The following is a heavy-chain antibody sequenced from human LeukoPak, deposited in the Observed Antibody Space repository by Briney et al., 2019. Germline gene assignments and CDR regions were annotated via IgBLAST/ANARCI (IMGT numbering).Heavy chain of an antibody. Sequence: GGSLRLSCAASGFTFSDYYMSWIRQAPEKGLEWVSYISSSGRTIYYADSVKGRFTISRDNAKNSLYLQMNSLRAEDTAVYYCARILPGIAVAGPFDYWGQGTLVTVSS. D-gene: IGHD6-19*01. CDR2: ISSSGRTI. J-gene: IGHJ4*02. CDR1: GFTFSDYY. CDR3: ARILPGIAVAGPFDY. V-gene: IGHV3-11*01.